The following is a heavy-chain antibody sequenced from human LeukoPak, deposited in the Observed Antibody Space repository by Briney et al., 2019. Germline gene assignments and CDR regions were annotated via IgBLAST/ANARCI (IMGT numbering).Heavy chain of an antibody. Sequence: GGSLRLSCAASGFTFSSYSMNWVRQAPGKGLEWVSSISGSSSYIYYADSVKGRFTISRDNAKNSLYLQMNSLRAEDTAVYYCARDLGGYYSHFDYWGQGTLVTVSS. CDR2: ISGSSSYI. J-gene: IGHJ4*02. CDR3: ARDLGGYYSHFDY. CDR1: GFTFSSYS. D-gene: IGHD3-22*01. V-gene: IGHV3-21*01.